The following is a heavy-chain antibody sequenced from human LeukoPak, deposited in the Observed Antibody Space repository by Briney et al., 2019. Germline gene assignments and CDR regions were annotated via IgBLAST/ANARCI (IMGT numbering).Heavy chain of an antibody. D-gene: IGHD2-2*01. CDR2: ISAYNGNT. Sequence: ASVKVSCKASGYTFTSYGISWVRQAPGQGLEWMGWISAYNGNTNYAQKLQGRVTMTTDTSTSTAYMELRSLRSDDQAVYYCASVPPPPEVLVVPAATDYAFDIWGQGTRVTVSS. J-gene: IGHJ3*02. CDR1: GYTFTSYG. V-gene: IGHV1-18*01. CDR3: ASVPPPPEVLVVPAATDYAFDI.